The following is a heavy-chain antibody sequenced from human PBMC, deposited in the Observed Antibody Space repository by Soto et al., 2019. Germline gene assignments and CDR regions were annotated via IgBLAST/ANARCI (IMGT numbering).Heavy chain of an antibody. CDR1: GGTFSSYT. Sequence: SVKVSCKASGGTFSSYTISWVRQAPGQGLEWMGRIIPILGIANYAQKFQGRVTITADKSTSTAYMELSSLRSEDTAVYYCASDPFGDYPDYWGQGTLVTVSS. D-gene: IGHD4-17*01. CDR2: IIPILGIA. J-gene: IGHJ4*02. CDR3: ASDPFGDYPDY. V-gene: IGHV1-69*02.